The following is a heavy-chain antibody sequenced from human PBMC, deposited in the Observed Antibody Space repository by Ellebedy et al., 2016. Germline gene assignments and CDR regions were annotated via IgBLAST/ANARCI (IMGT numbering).Heavy chain of an antibody. CDR1: GGSIGRYF. D-gene: IGHD2-2*01. Sequence: GSLRLXXTVSGGSIGRYFWSWIRQPAGKGLEWIGRIYTSGSTNYNPSLKSRVTMSVDTSKNQFSLNLSSVTAADTAVYYCVTRLHDTRGSFILDYWGQGTLVTVSS. CDR3: VTRLHDTRGSFILDY. J-gene: IGHJ4*02. V-gene: IGHV4-4*07. CDR2: IYTSGST.